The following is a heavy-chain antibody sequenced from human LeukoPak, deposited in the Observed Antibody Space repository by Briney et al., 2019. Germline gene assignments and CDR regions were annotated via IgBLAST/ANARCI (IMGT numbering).Heavy chain of an antibody. CDR1: GYTFTVYY. CDR2: INPHSGDT. Sequence: ASVKVSCKASGYTFTVYYMHWVRQAPGQGLEWMGYINPHSGDTIYAPNFQGRVTMTRDTSISTVYMELSNLRSDDTAVYYCSTEDKYCSSSSCNDYWGQGTLVTVSS. CDR3: STEDKYCSSSSCNDY. J-gene: IGHJ4*02. D-gene: IGHD2-2*01. V-gene: IGHV1-2*02.